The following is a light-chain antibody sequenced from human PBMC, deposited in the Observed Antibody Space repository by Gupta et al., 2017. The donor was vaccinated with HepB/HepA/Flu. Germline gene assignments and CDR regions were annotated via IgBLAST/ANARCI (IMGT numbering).Light chain of an antibody. CDR2: SNN. CDR1: SSNNGSNT. V-gene: IGLV1-44*01. Sequence: QSVLPQPPSAYVSPGQRVTIPCSGSSSNNGSNTVNWYQQLPGTAPKLLIYSNNQRPSGVPDRFSGSKSGTSASLAISGLQSEDEADYYCAAWDDSLNGGVFGGGTKLTVL. J-gene: IGLJ2*01. CDR3: AAWDDSLNGGV.